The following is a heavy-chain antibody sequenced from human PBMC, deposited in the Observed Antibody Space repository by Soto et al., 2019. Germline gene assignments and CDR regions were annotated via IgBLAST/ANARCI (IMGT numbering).Heavy chain of an antibody. D-gene: IGHD4-17*01. V-gene: IGHV3-33*01. J-gene: IGHJ4*02. CDR1: GFTFISHG. CDR3: ARAPDYGGNYFDY. CDR2: IWYDGRNK. Sequence: QVQLVESGGGAVQPGRSLRLSCAASGFTFISHGMHWVRQAPGKGLEWVAVIWYDGRNKYYGESVKGRFTISRDKSEKTVYLQMNSLRAEDTAVYYCARAPDYGGNYFDYWGQGPLVTVSS.